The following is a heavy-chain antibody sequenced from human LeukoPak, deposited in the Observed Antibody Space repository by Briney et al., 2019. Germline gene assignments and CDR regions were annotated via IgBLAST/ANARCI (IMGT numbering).Heavy chain of an antibody. CDR1: GFTSGTSW. J-gene: IGHJ4*02. CDR3: ARSAR. CDR2: INQDGSAQ. Sequence: GGSLRLSCAASGFTSGTSWMSSARHAPGKGLEWVANINQDGSAQYYVDSVKGRFTISRDNAKSSLYLQMNSLRAEDTAVYYCARSARWGQGTLVTVSS. V-gene: IGHV3-7*01.